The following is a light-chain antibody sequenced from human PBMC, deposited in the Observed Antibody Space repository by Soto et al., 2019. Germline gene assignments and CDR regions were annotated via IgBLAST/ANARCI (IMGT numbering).Light chain of an antibody. CDR1: QSISSW. Sequence: DIQMTQSPSTLSASVGDRVTITCRASQSISSWLAWYQQKPGKAPKLLIYDASSLESGVPSRFSGSGSGTAFTLTISSLQPDDFATYYCQQYNSYRVTFGQGTKVEIK. CDR3: QQYNSYRVT. CDR2: DAS. V-gene: IGKV1-5*01. J-gene: IGKJ1*01.